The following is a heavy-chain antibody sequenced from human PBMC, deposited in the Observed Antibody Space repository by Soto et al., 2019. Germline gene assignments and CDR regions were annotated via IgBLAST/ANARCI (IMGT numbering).Heavy chain of an antibody. V-gene: IGHV3-23*01. CDR3: AKGDLDTSMAMAFDY. J-gene: IGHJ4*02. CDR1: GFTFSLYA. CDR2: ITDNGGST. D-gene: IGHD5-18*01. Sequence: PAGSLRLSCAASGFTFSLYAMSWVLQAPGKGLEWVSVITDNGGSTYYSDSVKGRFTISRDNSKNTLYLQMDSLRTEDTAVYYCAKGDLDTSMAMAFDYWGQGTLVTVSS.